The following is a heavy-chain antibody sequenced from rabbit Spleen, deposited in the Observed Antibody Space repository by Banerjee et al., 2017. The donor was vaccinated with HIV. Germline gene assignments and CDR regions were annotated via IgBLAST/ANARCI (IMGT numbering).Heavy chain of an antibody. V-gene: IGHV1S45*01. CDR2: IYAGSTGTT. Sequence: QQQLVESGGGLVKPGGSLTLTCTASGFSFSDGYVMCWVRQAPGKGLEWIGTIYAGSTGTTDYARWAKGRFTISKTSSTTVTLQMTSLTVADTATYFCARDAAGREDFNLWGPGTLVTVS. J-gene: IGHJ4*01. D-gene: IGHD4-2*01. CDR3: ARDAAGREDFNL. CDR1: GFSFSDGYV.